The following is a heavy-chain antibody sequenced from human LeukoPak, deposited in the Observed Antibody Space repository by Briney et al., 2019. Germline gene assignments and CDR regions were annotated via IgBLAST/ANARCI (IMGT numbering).Heavy chain of an antibody. CDR1: GDSLGIYK. Sequence: SETLSLTCSVSGDSLGIYKWSWIRQPPGKGLEWIAHISSNGSATYSPSLMSRVSMAVDTSKNQFSLRLISVTAADTAVYYCAREWSGFDFWGQGIMVTVSS. CDR2: ISSNGSA. J-gene: IGHJ3*01. V-gene: IGHV4-59*01. D-gene: IGHD2-15*01. CDR3: AREWSGFDF.